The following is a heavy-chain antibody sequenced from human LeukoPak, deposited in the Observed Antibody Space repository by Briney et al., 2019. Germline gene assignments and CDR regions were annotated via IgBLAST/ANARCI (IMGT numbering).Heavy chain of an antibody. V-gene: IGHV3-9*01. J-gene: IGHJ4*02. CDR3: AKGTLPDY. CDR2: ISWNSGSI. Sequence: GRSLRLSCAASGSTFDDYAMHWVRQAPGKGLEWVSGISWNSGSIGYADSVKGRFTISRDNAKNPLCAELNSLRAEDTALYYCAKGTLPDYWGQGTLVTVSS. CDR1: GSTFDDYA.